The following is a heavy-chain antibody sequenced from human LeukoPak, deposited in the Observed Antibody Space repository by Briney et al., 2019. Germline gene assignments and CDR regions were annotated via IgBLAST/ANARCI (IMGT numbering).Heavy chain of an antibody. V-gene: IGHV3-66*01. CDR2: IYSGGST. CDR3: ARVLHDYGGKWPFDY. J-gene: IGHJ4*02. Sequence: GGTLRLSCAASGFTFRTSGMSWVRQAPGKGLEWVSVIYSGGSTYYADSVKGRFTISRDNSKNTLYLQMNSLRAEDTAVYYCARVLHDYGGKWPFDYWGQGTLVTVSS. D-gene: IGHD4-23*01. CDR1: GFTFRTSG.